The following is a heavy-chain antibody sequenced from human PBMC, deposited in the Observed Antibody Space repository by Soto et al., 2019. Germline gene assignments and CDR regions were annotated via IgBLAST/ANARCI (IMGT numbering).Heavy chain of an antibody. V-gene: IGHV3-74*01. CDR3: ARPRSMSSSGFDI. D-gene: IGHD6-6*01. CDR1: GYTFGRHW. CDR2: ISPDGTIT. J-gene: IGHJ3*02. Sequence: EVQLVESGGGLVQPGGSLRLSCAASGYTFGRHWIHWVRQAPGQGLVGVSRISPDGTITDYADSVRGRFTISRDNAKNTLYLQMDSLRADDTAVYYCARPRSMSSSGFDIWGQGTMVTVSS.